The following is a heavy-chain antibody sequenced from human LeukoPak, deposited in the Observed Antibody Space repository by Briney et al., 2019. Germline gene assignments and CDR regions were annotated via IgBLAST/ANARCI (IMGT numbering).Heavy chain of an antibody. D-gene: IGHD5-18*01. CDR3: ARDAVDTAMVYYYYYGMDV. J-gene: IGHJ6*04. Sequence: GGSLRLSCAASGFTFSTYWMSWVRQAPGKGLEWVANIKQDGSEKYYVDSVKGRFTISRDNAKNSLYLQMNSLRAEDTAVYYCARDAVDTAMVYYYYYGMDVWGKGTTVTVSS. CDR1: GFTFSTYW. V-gene: IGHV3-7*03. CDR2: IKQDGSEK.